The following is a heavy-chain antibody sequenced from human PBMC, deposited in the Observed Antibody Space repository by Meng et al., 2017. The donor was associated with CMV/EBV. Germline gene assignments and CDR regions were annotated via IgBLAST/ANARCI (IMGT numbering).Heavy chain of an antibody. Sequence: ASVKVSCQASGYTFTSYDINWLRQATGQGLEWMGWMNPNSGNTGYAQKFQGRVTITRNTSISTAYMELSSLRSEDTAVYYCARGGDGYCRGGSCYSSYYYGMDVWGQGTTVTVSS. CDR3: ARGGDGYCRGGSCYSSYYYGMDV. J-gene: IGHJ6*02. D-gene: IGHD2-15*01. CDR1: GYTFTSYD. V-gene: IGHV1-8*03. CDR2: MNPNSGNT.